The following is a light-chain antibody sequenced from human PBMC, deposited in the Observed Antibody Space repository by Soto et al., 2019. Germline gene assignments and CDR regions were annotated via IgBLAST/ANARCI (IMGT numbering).Light chain of an antibody. CDR1: SSNIGKNY. J-gene: IGLJ2*01. CDR2: DTN. Sequence: QSVLTQPPSVSAAPGQKVTISCSGASSNIGKNYVSWYQQLPGAAPKLVIFDTNKRPSGIPDRFSGSKSDTSAALDITALQTGDEADYYCGTWDTSLSAVVFGGGTKLTVL. V-gene: IGLV1-51*01. CDR3: GTWDTSLSAVV.